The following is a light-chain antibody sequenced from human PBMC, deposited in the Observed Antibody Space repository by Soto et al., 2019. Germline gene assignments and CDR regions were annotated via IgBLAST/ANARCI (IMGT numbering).Light chain of an antibody. CDR1: QSILDRSKNKYY. Sequence: DIVMTQSPDSLAVSLGERATFNCKSSQSILDRSKNKYYLAWYQQKSGQPPKLLIYWASLRESGVPDRFTGSGSGTDFTRTISSLQAEDVAVYHCQQYFTSPWTFGQGAKVEI. CDR3: QQYFTSPWT. V-gene: IGKV4-1*01. CDR2: WAS. J-gene: IGKJ1*01.